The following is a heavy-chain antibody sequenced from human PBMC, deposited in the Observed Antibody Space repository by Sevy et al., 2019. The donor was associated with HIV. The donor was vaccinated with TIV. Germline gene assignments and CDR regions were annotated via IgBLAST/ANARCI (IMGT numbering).Heavy chain of an antibody. V-gene: IGHV3-30*03. CDR3: ARIDYGGLFHGFDP. Sequence: GGSLRLSCAASGFTFSSYGMHWVRQAPGKGLEWVAVISYNGSNKYYADSVKGRFTISRDNSKNTVYLQMNSLRAEDTAVYYCARIDYGGLFHGFDPWGQGTLVTVSS. J-gene: IGHJ5*02. CDR2: ISYNGSNK. CDR1: GFTFSSYG. D-gene: IGHD2-21*01.